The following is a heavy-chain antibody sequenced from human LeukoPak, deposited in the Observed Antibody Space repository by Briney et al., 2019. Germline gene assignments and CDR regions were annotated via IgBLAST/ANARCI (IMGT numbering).Heavy chain of an antibody. J-gene: IGHJ3*02. CDR3: ARDRNYGGNSDAFDI. D-gene: IGHD4-23*01. CDR2: IYSGGST. Sequence: PGGSLRLSCAASGFTVSSNYMSWVRQAPGKGVEWVSVIYSGGSTYYADSVKGRFTISRDNSKNTLYLQMNSLRAGDTAVYYCARDRNYGGNSDAFDIWGQGTMVTVSS. CDR1: GFTVSSNY. V-gene: IGHV3-53*01.